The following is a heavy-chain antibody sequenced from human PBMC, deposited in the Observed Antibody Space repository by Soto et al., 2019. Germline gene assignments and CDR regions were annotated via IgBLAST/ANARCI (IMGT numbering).Heavy chain of an antibody. Sequence: GGSLRLSCAASGFTFSSYAMSWVRQAPGKGLEWVSAITGSGGSTYYADSVKGRFTISRDNSKNTLYLQMNSLRAEDTAVYYCAKDKEAYSSSWFDYWGQGTLVTVSS. CDR3: AKDKEAYSSSWFDY. CDR2: ITGSGGST. V-gene: IGHV3-23*01. CDR1: GFTFSSYA. D-gene: IGHD6-13*01. J-gene: IGHJ4*02.